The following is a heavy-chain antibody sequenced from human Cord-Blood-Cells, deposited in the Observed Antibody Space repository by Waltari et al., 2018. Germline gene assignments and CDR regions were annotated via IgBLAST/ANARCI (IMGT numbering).Heavy chain of an antibody. Sequence: EVQLVESGGGLVKPGGSLRLSCAASGFTFSSYSMNWVRQAPGKGLEWVSSISSSSSYIYYADSVKGRFTIARDNAKNSLYLQMNSLRAEDTAVYYCARSAGDGDNYWGQGTLVTVSS. D-gene: IGHD7-27*01. V-gene: IGHV3-21*01. CDR1: GFTFSSYS. J-gene: IGHJ4*02. CDR2: ISSSSSYI. CDR3: ARSAGDGDNY.